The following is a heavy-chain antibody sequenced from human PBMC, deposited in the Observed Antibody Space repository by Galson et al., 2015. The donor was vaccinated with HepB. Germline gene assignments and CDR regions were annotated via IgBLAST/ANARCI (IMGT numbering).Heavy chain of an antibody. Sequence: SVKVSCKASGGTFSSYTFSWVRQAPGQGLEWMGRIIPILDIANYAQKFQGRVTITADKSTSTAYMELSSLRSEDMAVYYCALRIAAADRGAYYYGMDVWGQGTTVTVFS. D-gene: IGHD6-13*01. CDR1: GGTFSSYT. J-gene: IGHJ6*02. V-gene: IGHV1-69*02. CDR2: IIPILDIA. CDR3: ALRIAAADRGAYYYGMDV.